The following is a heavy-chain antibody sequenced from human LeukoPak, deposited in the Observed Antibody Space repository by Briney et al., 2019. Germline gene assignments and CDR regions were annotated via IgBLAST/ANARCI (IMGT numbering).Heavy chain of an antibody. CDR2: IIPIFGAA. V-gene: IGHV1-69*05. CDR3: ARGSLPIVVLPAALDD. D-gene: IGHD2-2*01. Sequence: ASVKVSCKASGGTFSSYAISWVRQAPGQGLEWMGRIIPIFGAANYAQKFQGRVTITTDESTSTAYMELSSLRSEDTAVYYCARGSLPIVVLPAALDDWGQGTLVTVSS. CDR1: GGTFSSYA. J-gene: IGHJ4*02.